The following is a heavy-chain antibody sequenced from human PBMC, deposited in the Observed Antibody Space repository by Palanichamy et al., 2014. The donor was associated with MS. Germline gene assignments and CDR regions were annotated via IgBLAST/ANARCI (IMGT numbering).Heavy chain of an antibody. CDR2: GANT. J-gene: IGHJ5*02. CDR3: AREGANLAKTFDL. D-gene: IGHD3-3*02. Sequence: GANTKYAQKFQGRVTVTRDTSTSTVYMELSSLRPEDTAIYYCAREGANLAKTFDLWGQGTLVTVSS. V-gene: IGHV1-46*01.